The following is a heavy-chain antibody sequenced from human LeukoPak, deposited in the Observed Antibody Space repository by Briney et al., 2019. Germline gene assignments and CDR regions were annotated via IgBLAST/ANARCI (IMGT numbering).Heavy chain of an antibody. CDR2: IIPIFGTA. V-gene: IGHV1-69*13. J-gene: IGHJ4*02. CDR3: ARYCSGGSCPKGYFDY. CDR1: GGTFSSYA. D-gene: IGHD2-15*01. Sequence: SVTVSCTASGGTFSSYAISWVRQAPGQGLEWMGGIIPIFGTANYAQKFQGRVTTTADESTSTAYMELSSLRSEDTAVHYCARYCSGGSCPKGYFDYWGQGTLVTVSS.